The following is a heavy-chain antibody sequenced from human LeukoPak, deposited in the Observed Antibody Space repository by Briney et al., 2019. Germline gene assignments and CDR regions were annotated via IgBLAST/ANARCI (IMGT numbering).Heavy chain of an antibody. CDR2: INPNSGGT. CDR1: GYTFTGYY. D-gene: IGHD4-17*01. V-gene: IGHV1-2*06. Sequence: GASVKVSCKASGYTFTGYYMHWVRQAPGQGLEWMGRINPNSGGTNYAQKFQGRDTMTRDTSISTAYMELSSLRSDDTAVYYCATQRNDYGDYFDYWGQGTLVTVSS. J-gene: IGHJ4*02. CDR3: ATQRNDYGDYFDY.